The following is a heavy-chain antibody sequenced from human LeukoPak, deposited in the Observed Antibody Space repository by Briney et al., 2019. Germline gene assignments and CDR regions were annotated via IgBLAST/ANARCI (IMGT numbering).Heavy chain of an antibody. D-gene: IGHD6-19*01. Sequence: SETLSLTSTVSGGSISSYYWSWIRRPPGKGLEWIGHIYYSGSTNYNPSLKSRVTISIDTSKNQFSLKLSSVTAADTAVYYCARDSGSGTYYWGQGTLVTVSS. CDR2: IYYSGST. J-gene: IGHJ4*02. CDR1: GGSISSYY. V-gene: IGHV4-59*01. CDR3: ARDSGSGTYY.